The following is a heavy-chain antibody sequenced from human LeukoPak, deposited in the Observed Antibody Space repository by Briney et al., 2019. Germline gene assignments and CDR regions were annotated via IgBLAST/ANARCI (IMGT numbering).Heavy chain of an antibody. Sequence: ASVKVSCKASGYTFTSYYMHWVRQAPGQGLEWMGIINPSDGSTSYAQKFQGRVTMTRDTSTSTVYMELSSLRSEGTAVYYCAREKGDDYGGNSYYFDYWGQGTLVTVSS. CDR3: AREKGDDYGGNSYYFDY. J-gene: IGHJ4*02. CDR2: INPSDGST. CDR1: GYTFTSYY. V-gene: IGHV1-46*01. D-gene: IGHD4-23*01.